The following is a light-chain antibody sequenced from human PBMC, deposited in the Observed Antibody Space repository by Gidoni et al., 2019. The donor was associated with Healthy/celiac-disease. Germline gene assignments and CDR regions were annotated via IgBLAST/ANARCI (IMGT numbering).Light chain of an antibody. Sequence: SYELTQPPSVSVSPGQTARITCSGDALPKQYAYWYQQKPGQAPVLVIYKDSERPSGIPERFSCSSSGRTVTLTISGVQAEDEADYYCQSADSSGTYYVFGTGTKVTVL. CDR3: QSADSSGTYYV. CDR2: KDS. J-gene: IGLJ1*01. V-gene: IGLV3-25*03. CDR1: ALPKQY.